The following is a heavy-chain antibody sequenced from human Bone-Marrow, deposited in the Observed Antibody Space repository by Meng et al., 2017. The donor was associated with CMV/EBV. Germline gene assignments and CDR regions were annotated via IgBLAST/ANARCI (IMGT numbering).Heavy chain of an antibody. CDR2: ISYDGSNK. J-gene: IGHJ4*02. CDR1: GFTFSSYA. Sequence: GGSLRLSFAASGFTFSSYAMHWVRQAPGKGLEWVAVISYDGSNKYYADSVKGRFTISRDNSKNTLYLQMNSLRAEDTAVYYCARDFGTSSWCPPLYYFDYWGQGTLVTVSS. V-gene: IGHV3-30*04. CDR3: ARDFGTSSWCPPLYYFDY. D-gene: IGHD6-13*01.